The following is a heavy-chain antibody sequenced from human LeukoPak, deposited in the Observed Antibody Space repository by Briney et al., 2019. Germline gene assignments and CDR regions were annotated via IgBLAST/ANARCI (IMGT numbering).Heavy chain of an antibody. CDR3: ARPLLSGRTDAFDI. J-gene: IGHJ3*02. V-gene: IGHV4-59*06. CDR2: IYYSGST. D-gene: IGHD2/OR15-2a*01. Sequence: SETLSLTCIVSGDSINSYYWSWIRQHPGRGLEWIGYIYYSGSTYYNPSLKSRVTISVDTSKNQFSLKLSSVTAADTAVYYCARPLLSGRTDAFDIWGQGTMVTVSS. CDR1: GDSINSYY.